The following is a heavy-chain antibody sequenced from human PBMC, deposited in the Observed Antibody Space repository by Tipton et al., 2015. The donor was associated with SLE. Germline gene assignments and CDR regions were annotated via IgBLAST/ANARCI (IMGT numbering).Heavy chain of an antibody. CDR3: ARGGIVGATGAFDI. Sequence: TLSLTCTVSGGSISSYYWSWIRQPPGKGLEWIGYIYYSGSTNYNPSLKSRVTISVDTSKNQFSLKLSSVTAADTAVYYYARGGIVGATGAFDIWGQGTMVTVSS. V-gene: IGHV4-59*01. CDR2: IYYSGST. J-gene: IGHJ3*02. CDR1: GGSISSYY. D-gene: IGHD1-26*01.